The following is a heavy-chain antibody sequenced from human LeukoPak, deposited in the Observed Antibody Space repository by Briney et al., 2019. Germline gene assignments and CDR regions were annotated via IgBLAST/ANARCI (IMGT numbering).Heavy chain of an antibody. CDR3: AASYSSGWYGSQFSYYYYYMDV. CDR2: ISTYNGNT. CDR1: GYTFTSSA. V-gene: IGHV1-18*01. J-gene: IGHJ6*03. Sequence: ASVKISSKASGYTFTSSAISWVRQAPGHGPEWMGWISTYNGNTNYTQKLQGRVTITTDTSMSTAYMELRSLRSDDTAVYYCAASYSSGWYGSQFSYYYYYMDVRGKGTTVTVSS. D-gene: IGHD6-19*01.